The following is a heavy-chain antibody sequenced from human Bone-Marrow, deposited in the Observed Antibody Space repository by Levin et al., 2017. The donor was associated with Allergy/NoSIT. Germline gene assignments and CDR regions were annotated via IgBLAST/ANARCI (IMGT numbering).Heavy chain of an antibody. J-gene: IGHJ5*02. CDR1: GFAFDNHW. Sequence: GGSLRLSCAASGFAFDNHWMHWVRQVSGKGLAWVSRMNREGTLRHYADSVKGRFTISRDNAGSTLFLQMNSLTADDTGIYFCARDLNGGQYDLWGHGTQVTVSS. CDR2: MNREGTLR. V-gene: IGHV3-74*01. D-gene: IGHD4-23*01. CDR3: ARDLNGGQYDL.